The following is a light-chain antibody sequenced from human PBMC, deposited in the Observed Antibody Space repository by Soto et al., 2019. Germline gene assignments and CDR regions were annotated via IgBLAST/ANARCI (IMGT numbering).Light chain of an antibody. CDR2: EVS. CDR3: SSYTSSITLDV. Sequence: LTHHASVTGSPGQAITISCTGTSSDVGSYNYVSCYQQHAGKAPKLILYEVSSRPSGVSNRFSGSKPGNTASLTISGRQAEDEADYYCSSYTSSITLDVFGTGTKVTVL. J-gene: IGLJ1*01. CDR1: SSDVGSYNY. V-gene: IGLV2-14*01.